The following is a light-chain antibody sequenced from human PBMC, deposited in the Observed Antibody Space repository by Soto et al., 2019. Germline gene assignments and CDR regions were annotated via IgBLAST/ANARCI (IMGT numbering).Light chain of an antibody. CDR2: SAS. V-gene: IGKV1-27*01. CDR3: QKCNSAPFT. J-gene: IGKJ3*01. CDR1: QGISNF. Sequence: DIQMTQSPSSLSASVGDRVTITCRASQGISNFLAWYQQKPGKVPKLLISSASTLQSGVPSRFSGSGSGTDFTLTISSLQPADVATYYCQKCNSAPFTFGPGTKVDIK.